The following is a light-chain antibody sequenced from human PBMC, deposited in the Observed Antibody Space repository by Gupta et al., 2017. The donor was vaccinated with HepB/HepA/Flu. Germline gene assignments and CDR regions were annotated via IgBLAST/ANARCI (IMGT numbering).Light chain of an antibody. CDR1: SSDVGGYNY. Sequence: QSALPQPASASGPPGQAITISCTGTSSDVGGYNYVSWYQQHPGQAPKLMIYDVSNRPSGVSDRFSGSKSGSKASLTISGVQAEDEADYYCSSYTSSSTLVVFGGGTKLTVL. V-gene: IGLV2-14*01. J-gene: IGLJ2*01. CDR2: DVS. CDR3: SSYTSSSTLVV.